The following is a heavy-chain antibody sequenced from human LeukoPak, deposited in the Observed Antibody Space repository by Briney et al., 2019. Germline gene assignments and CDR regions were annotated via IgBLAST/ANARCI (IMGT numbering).Heavy chain of an antibody. D-gene: IGHD1-20*01. J-gene: IGHJ4*02. CDR3: ARDSITREYYFDY. CDR1: GFTFSSYW. Sequence: GGSLRLSCAASGFTFSSYWMSWVRQAPGKGLEWVANIRQDGSEKYYVDSVKGRFTISRDNAKNSLYLQMNSLRAEDTAVYYCARDSITREYYFDYWGQGTLVTVSS. CDR2: IRQDGSEK. V-gene: IGHV3-7*01.